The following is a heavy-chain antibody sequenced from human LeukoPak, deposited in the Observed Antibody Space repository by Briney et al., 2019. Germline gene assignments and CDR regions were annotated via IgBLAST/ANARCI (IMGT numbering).Heavy chain of an antibody. CDR1: WGSFSGYY. V-gene: IGHV4-34*01. D-gene: IGHD3/OR15-3a*01. J-gene: IGHJ4*02. CDR3: ARGSLYGPYYFDY. CDR2: INHSGST. Sequence: PSETLSLTCAVYWGSFSGYYWGWIRQPPGKGLEWIGEINHSGSTNYNPSLKSRVTISVDTSKNQFSLKLSSVTAADTAVYYCARGSLYGPYYFDYWGQGIVVTVSS.